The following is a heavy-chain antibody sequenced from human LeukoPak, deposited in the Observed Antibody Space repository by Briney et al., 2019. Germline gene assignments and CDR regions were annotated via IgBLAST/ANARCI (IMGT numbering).Heavy chain of an antibody. D-gene: IGHD2-2*01. CDR3: ARVCSSTSCYDAFDI. J-gene: IGHJ3*02. CDR1: GGTFSSYA. V-gene: IGHV1-18*01. CDR2: ISAYNGNT. Sequence: ASVKVSCKASGGTFSSYAISWVRQAPGQGLEWMGWISAYNGNTNYAQKLQGRVTMTTDTSTSTAYMELRSLRSDDTAVYYCARVCSSTSCYDAFDIWGQGTMVTVSS.